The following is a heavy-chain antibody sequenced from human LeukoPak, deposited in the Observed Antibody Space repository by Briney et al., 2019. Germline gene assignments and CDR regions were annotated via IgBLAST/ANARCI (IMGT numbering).Heavy chain of an antibody. D-gene: IGHD3-16*01. V-gene: IGHV1-46*01. CDR1: GYTFTNYY. J-gene: IGHJ4*02. Sequence: VASVKVSCKASGYTFTNYYMHWVRQAPGEGLELMVIIKTGIGSTNYAQKFQGRVTITGDTATSIIYMELSSLRSEDTAVYYCVREEEGGTFDYWGQGTLVTVSS. CDR2: IKTGIGST. CDR3: VREEEGGTFDY.